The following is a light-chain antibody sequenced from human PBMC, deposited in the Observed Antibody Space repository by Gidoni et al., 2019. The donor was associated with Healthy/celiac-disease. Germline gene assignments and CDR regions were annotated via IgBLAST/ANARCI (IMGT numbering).Light chain of an antibody. CDR2: GKN. CDR1: SLRSYY. CDR3: NSRDSSGNHPQVV. V-gene: IGLV3-19*01. J-gene: IGLJ2*01. Sequence: SSELTQDPAVSVALGQTVRITCQGDSLRSYYASWYQQKPGQAPVLVIYGKNNRPSGIPDRFSGSSSGNTASLTITGAQAEDEADYYCNSRDSSGNHPQVVFGGGTKLTVI.